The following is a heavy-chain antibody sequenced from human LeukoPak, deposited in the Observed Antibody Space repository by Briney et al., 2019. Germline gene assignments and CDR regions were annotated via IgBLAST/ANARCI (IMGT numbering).Heavy chain of an antibody. D-gene: IGHD1-26*01. CDR2: FDPEDGET. J-gene: IGHJ4*02. CDR3: ATGGPKWEPIPVPYDY. V-gene: IGHV1-24*01. CDR1: GYTLTELS. Sequence: ASVKVSCKVSGYTLTELSMHWVRQAPGKGLEWMGGFDPEDGETIYAQKFQGRVTMTEDTSTDTAYMELSSLRSEDTAVYYCATGGPKWEPIPVPYDYWGREPWSPSPQ.